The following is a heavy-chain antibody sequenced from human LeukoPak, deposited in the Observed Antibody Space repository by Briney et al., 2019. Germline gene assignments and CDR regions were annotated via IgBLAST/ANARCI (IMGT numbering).Heavy chain of an antibody. CDR1: GYTFTSYG. J-gene: IGHJ4*02. CDR2: ISAYNGNT. D-gene: IGHD4-17*01. V-gene: IGHV1-18*01. CDR3: ARDTGTMVTLGEPDY. Sequence: ASVKVSCKASGYTFTSYGISWVRQAPGQGLEWMGWISAYNGNTNYAQKLQGRVTMTTDTSTSTAYMELRSLRAEDTAVYYCARDTGTMVTLGEPDYWGQGTLVTVSS.